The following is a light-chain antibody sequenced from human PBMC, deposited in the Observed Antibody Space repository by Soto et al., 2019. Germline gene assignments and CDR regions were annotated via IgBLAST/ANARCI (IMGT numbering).Light chain of an antibody. CDR1: QSISSW. CDR3: QQYNSYRRT. Sequence: DIQMTQSPSTLSASVGDRVTITCRASQSISSWLAWYQQKPGKAPPLLIYKASSLESGVPSRFSGSGSGTEFTPTISSLQPDDFATYYCQQYNSYRRTFGQGTKVEIK. J-gene: IGKJ1*01. CDR2: KAS. V-gene: IGKV1-5*03.